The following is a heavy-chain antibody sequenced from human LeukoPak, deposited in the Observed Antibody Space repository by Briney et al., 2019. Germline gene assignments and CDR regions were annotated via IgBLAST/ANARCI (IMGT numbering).Heavy chain of an antibody. CDR1: GFTFSSCA. Sequence: GGSLRLSCAASGFTFSSCAMSWVRQAPGKGLEWVSAISGSGGSTYYADSVKGRFAISRDNSKNTLSLQMNNLRAEDTAVYYCANGRRTLGATDYWGQGTLVTVSS. V-gene: IGHV3-23*01. CDR2: ISGSGGST. J-gene: IGHJ4*02. D-gene: IGHD1-26*01. CDR3: ANGRRTLGATDY.